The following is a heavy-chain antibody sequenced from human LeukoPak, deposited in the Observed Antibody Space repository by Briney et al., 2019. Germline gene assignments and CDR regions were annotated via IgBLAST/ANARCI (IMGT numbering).Heavy chain of an antibody. CDR3: AKDLRHSSSWYIDY. V-gene: IGHV3-30*18. CDR1: GFTFSSYG. D-gene: IGHD6-13*01. CDR2: ISYDGSNK. Sequence: GGSPRLSCAASGFTFSSYGMHWVRQAPGKGLEWVAVISYDGSNKYYADSVKGRFTISRDNSKNTLYLQMNSLRAEDTAVYYCAKDLRHSSSWYIDYWGQGTLVTVSS. J-gene: IGHJ4*02.